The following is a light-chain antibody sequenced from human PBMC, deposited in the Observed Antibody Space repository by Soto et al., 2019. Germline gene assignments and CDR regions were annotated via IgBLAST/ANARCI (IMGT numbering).Light chain of an antibody. CDR3: AAWDDSLNGWV. J-gene: IGLJ3*02. CDR2: YDD. Sequence: QSVLTQPPSVSGAPGQTITMSCTGSGSNVGASYDVHWYQVLPGAGPRLLIYYDDLLPSGVSDRFSGSKSGTSASLAISGLQSEDEADYYCAAWDDSLNGWVFGGGTQLTVL. CDR1: GSNVGASYD. V-gene: IGLV1-36*01.